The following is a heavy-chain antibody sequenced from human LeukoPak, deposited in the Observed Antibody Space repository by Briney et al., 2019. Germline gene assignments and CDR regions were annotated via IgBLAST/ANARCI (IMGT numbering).Heavy chain of an antibody. J-gene: IGHJ4*02. V-gene: IGHV4-59*08. CDR1: AGSISSYY. D-gene: IGHD3-22*01. CDR3: ARLSTVYSSGSI. Sequence: SETLSLTCTVSAGSISSYYWSWIRQPPGKGLEWIGCIYYSGSTNYNPSLKRRVTLSVDTSQNQFSLRLSSVTAADTSEYDCARLSTVYSSGSIWGQGTLITVSS. CDR2: IYYSGST.